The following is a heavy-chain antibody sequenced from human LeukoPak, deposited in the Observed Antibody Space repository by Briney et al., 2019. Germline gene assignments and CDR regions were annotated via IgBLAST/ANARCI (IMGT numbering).Heavy chain of an antibody. V-gene: IGHV3-48*04. J-gene: IGHJ5*02. Sequence: GGSLRLSCTASGFTFGDYAMSWVRQAPGKGLEWVSYISSSSSTIYYADSVKGRFTISRDNAKNSLYLQMNSLRVEDTAVYYCARVSGGWLDPWGQGTLVTVSS. CDR1: GFTFGDYA. CDR2: ISSSSSTI. CDR3: ARVSGGWLDP. D-gene: IGHD2-15*01.